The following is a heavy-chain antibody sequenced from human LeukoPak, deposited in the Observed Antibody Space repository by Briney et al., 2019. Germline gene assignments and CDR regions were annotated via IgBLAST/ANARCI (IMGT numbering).Heavy chain of an antibody. Sequence: PGGSLRLSCAASGFTFSSYSMNWVRQAPGKGLEWVSSISSSSSYIYCADSVKGRFTISRDNAKNSLYLQMNSLRAEDTAVYYCARDGYSGSYANWFDPWGQGTLVTVSS. CDR2: ISSSSSYI. CDR1: GFTFSSYS. D-gene: IGHD1-26*01. V-gene: IGHV3-21*01. J-gene: IGHJ5*02. CDR3: ARDGYSGSYANWFDP.